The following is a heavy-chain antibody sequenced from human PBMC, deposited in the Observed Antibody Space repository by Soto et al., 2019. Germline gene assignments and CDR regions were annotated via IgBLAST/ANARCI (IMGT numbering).Heavy chain of an antibody. J-gene: IGHJ6*02. V-gene: IGHV1-69*13. CDR1: GGTFSSYA. D-gene: IGHD3-22*01. CDR3: ARVILGTLLRKPTTQHGMDV. Sequence: ASVKVSCKASGGTFSSYAISWVRQAPGQGLEWMGGIIPIFGTANYAQKFRGRVTITADESTSTAYMELSSLRSEDTAVYYCARVILGTLLRKPTTQHGMDVWGQGTTVTVSS. CDR2: IIPIFGTA.